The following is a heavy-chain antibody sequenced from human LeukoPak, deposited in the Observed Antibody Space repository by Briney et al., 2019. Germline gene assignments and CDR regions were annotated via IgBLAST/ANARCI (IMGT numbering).Heavy chain of an antibody. CDR2: ISTDGSST. CDR1: GFTFSSYW. D-gene: IGHD6-6*01. CDR3: VREYSSSSGRAFDI. Sequence: PGGSLRLSCAASGFTFSSYWMLWVRQAPGKGLVWVSRISTDGSSTNSADSVKGRLTISRDNAKNTLYLQMNSLRAEDTAVYYCVREYSSSSGRAFDIWGQGTMVTVSP. V-gene: IGHV3-74*01. J-gene: IGHJ3*02.